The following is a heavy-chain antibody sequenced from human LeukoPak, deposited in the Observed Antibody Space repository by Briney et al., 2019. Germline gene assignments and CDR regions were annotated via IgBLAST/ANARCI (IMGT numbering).Heavy chain of an antibody. Sequence: GGSLRLSCAASGFTFSSYAMSWVRQAPGKGLEWVSTFSGTSSISYADAVKGRVTISRDNSKNTLYLQMNSLRAEDTAVYYCAKLKQWQPQRYFFEYWGQGALVTVAS. V-gene: IGHV3-23*01. D-gene: IGHD6-19*01. CDR1: GFTFSSYA. CDR2: FSGTSSI. CDR3: AKLKQWQPQRYFFEY. J-gene: IGHJ4*02.